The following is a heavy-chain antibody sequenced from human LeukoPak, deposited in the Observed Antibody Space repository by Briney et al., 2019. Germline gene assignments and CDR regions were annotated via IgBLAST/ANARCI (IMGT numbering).Heavy chain of an antibody. CDR1: GFTFSSYG. V-gene: IGHV3-33*08. Sequence: GGSLRLSCTASGFTFSSYGMRWVRQAPGKGLEWVAVIWYDGNNKYYADSVKGRFTISRDNSKNTLYLQMNSLRAEDTAVYYCARDDYGDYFYFDYWGQGTLVTVSS. CDR2: IWYDGNNK. J-gene: IGHJ4*02. CDR3: ARDDYGDYFYFDY. D-gene: IGHD4-17*01.